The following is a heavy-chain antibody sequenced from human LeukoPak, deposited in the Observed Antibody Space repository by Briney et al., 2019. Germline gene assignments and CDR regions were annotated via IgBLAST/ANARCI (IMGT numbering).Heavy chain of an antibody. D-gene: IGHD3-10*01. CDR1: GFTFSSYE. CDR2: ISSSSSYI. J-gene: IGHJ4*02. Sequence: GGSLRLSCAASGFTFSSYEMNWVRQAPGKGLEWVSSISSSSSYIYYADSVKGRFTVSRDNAKNSLYLQMNSLRAEDTAVYYCARDLVTMVRGAGNGWGQGTLVTVSS. CDR3: ARDLVTMVRGAGNG. V-gene: IGHV3-21*01.